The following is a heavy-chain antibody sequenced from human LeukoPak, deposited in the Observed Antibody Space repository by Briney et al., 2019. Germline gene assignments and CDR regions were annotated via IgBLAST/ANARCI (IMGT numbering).Heavy chain of an antibody. CDR2: ISYSGIT. Sequence: SETLSLTCAIYGGSFSNDFWSWIRQPPGKGLEWIGYISYSGITNYNPSLKSRVTISVDTSKNQFSLRLRSVTAADTAVYFCAGDIAAINIPGSRLDPWGQGTLVTVSS. CDR1: GGSFSNDF. V-gene: IGHV4-59*08. D-gene: IGHD6-13*01. CDR3: AGDIAAINIPGSRLDP. J-gene: IGHJ5*02.